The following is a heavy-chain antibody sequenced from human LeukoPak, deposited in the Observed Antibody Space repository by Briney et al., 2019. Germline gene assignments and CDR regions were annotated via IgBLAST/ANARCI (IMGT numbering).Heavy chain of an antibody. D-gene: IGHD1-26*01. CDR3: ASLLRALVAFDI. CDR1: GGSFNFY. CDR2: INHSGRT. V-gene: IGHV4-34*01. J-gene: IGHJ3*02. Sequence: SETLSLTCGVNGGSFNFYWSWIRQPPGKGLEWIGEINHSGRTNYNPSLKTRVTISVDTSKNQFSLKLSSVTAADTAVYYCASLLRALVAFDIWGQGTLVTVSS.